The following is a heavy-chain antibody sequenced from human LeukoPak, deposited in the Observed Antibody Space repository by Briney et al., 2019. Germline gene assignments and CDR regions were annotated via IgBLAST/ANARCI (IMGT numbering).Heavy chain of an antibody. D-gene: IGHD2-15*01. Sequence: GGSLRLSCAVSGFTFSSYAMSWVRQAPGKGLEWVSAVSGSGGTTYYADSVKGRFTISRDNSKNTLYLQMNSLRAEDTAVYYCAKGQYCSSGSCYWGQGTLVTVSS. CDR2: VSGSGGTT. J-gene: IGHJ4*02. CDR3: AKGQYCSSGSCY. CDR1: GFTFSSYA. V-gene: IGHV3-23*01.